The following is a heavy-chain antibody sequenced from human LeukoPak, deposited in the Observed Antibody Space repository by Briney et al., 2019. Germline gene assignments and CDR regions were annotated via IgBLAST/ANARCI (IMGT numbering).Heavy chain of an antibody. J-gene: IGHJ4*02. Sequence: ATVKVSCKASGYTFTSYGISWVRQAPGQGLEWMGWISAYNGNTNYAQKLQGRVTMTTDTSTSTAYVELRSLRSDDTAVYYCARIPPYYYDSSGQEEADFDYWGQGTLVTVSS. V-gene: IGHV1-18*01. CDR1: GYTFTSYG. D-gene: IGHD3-22*01. CDR2: ISAYNGNT. CDR3: ARIPPYYYDSSGQEEADFDY.